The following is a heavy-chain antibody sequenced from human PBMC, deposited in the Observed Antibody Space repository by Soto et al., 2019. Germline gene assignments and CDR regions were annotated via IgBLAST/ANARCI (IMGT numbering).Heavy chain of an antibody. CDR3: AKRTFIAVAGTLDY. Sequence: LRLSCVASGFTFSSYAMSWVRQAPGKGLEWVSAVSGSGDNTYYADSVKGRFTISRDNSKNTLYLQMSSLRAEDTALYYCAKRTFIAVAGTLDYWGQGTLVTVSS. CDR2: VSGSGDNT. CDR1: GFTFSSYA. D-gene: IGHD6-19*01. V-gene: IGHV3-23*01. J-gene: IGHJ4*02.